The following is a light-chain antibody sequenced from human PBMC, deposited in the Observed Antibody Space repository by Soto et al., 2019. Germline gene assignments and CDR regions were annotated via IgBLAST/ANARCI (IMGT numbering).Light chain of an antibody. Sequence: EIVLTQSPGTVSLSPGERATLSCRASQSVSSYYLAWYQQKPGQAPRLLIYGASSRATGIPDRFSGSGSGTDFTLTISRLEPEDFAVYYCQQYGSSPRTFGQGTKVDIK. CDR2: GAS. V-gene: IGKV3-20*01. J-gene: IGKJ1*01. CDR1: QSVSSYY. CDR3: QQYGSSPRT.